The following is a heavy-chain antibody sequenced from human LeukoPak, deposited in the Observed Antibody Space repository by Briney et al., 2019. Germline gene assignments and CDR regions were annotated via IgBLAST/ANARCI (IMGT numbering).Heavy chain of an antibody. CDR1: GFTFDDYA. D-gene: IGHD5-12*01. V-gene: IGHV3-9*01. CDR3: AKDRTLGGYSGYDPHYFDY. J-gene: IGHJ4*02. CDR2: ISWNSGSI. Sequence: GGSLRLSCAASGFTFDDYAMHWLRQAPGKGLEWVSGISWNSGSIGYADSVKGRFTISRDNAKNSLYLQMNSLRAEDTALYYCAKDRTLGGYSGYDPHYFDYWGQGTLVTVSS.